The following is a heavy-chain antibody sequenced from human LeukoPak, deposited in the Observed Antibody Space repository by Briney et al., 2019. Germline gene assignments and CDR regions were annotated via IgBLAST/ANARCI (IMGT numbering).Heavy chain of an antibody. D-gene: IGHD3-22*01. CDR2: MYLSGTT. CDR3: AGLVGRYSSGLYYYYFDY. Sequence: SETLSLTCTVSGDSINSLDLWSWVRQPPGKGLEWIGEMYLSGTTHSNPSVKSRVTISIDKSKNQFFLNLSSVTAADTAVYYCAGLVGRYSSGLYYYYFDYWSQGTLVTVSS. CDR1: GDSINSLDL. V-gene: IGHV4-4*02. J-gene: IGHJ4*02.